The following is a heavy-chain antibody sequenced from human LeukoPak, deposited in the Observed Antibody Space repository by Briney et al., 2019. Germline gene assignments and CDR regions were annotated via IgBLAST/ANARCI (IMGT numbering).Heavy chain of an antibody. CDR3: ARDEALDY. CDR1: GFTFSSFS. V-gene: IGHV3-21*01. Sequence: GGSLRLSYVASGFTFSSFSMNWVRQAPGKGLEWVSSISSSLSSTYYADSVKGRFTTSRDNSKNSLYLQMNSLRAEDTAVYYCARDEALDYWGQGTLVTVSS. CDR2: ISSSLSST. J-gene: IGHJ4*02.